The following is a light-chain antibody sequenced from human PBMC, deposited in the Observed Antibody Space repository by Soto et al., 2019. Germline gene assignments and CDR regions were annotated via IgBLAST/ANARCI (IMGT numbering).Light chain of an antibody. J-gene: IGLJ1*01. CDR1: SSDVGGYNY. CDR3: CSYAGGPRYV. CDR2: DVS. Sequence: QSALTQPRSVSGSPGQSGTISCTGTSSDVGGYNYVSWYQQHPGKAPKVMIYDVSERPSGVPDRFSGSKSGNTASLTISGLQAEDEDDYYCCSYAGGPRYVFGTGTKLTVL. V-gene: IGLV2-11*01.